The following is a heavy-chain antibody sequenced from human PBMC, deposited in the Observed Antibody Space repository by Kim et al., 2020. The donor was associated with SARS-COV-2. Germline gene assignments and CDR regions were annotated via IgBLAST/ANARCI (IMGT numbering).Heavy chain of an antibody. V-gene: IGHV3-72*01. J-gene: IGHJ4*02. D-gene: IGHD6-19*01. CDR2: CRDKANRYTT. CDR3: ARVGQWPLDY. Sequence: GGSLRLSCKASGFSISDHYMDWARQAPGKGLQWVGRCRDKANRYTTEYAASVKGRFTVSRDDAGNSLYLQMNNLRPEDTAVYYCARVGQWPLDYWGQGTHVTVSS. CDR1: GFSISDHY.